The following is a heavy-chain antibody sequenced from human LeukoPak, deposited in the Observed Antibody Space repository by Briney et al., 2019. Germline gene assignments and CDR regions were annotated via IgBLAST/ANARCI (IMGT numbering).Heavy chain of an antibody. V-gene: IGHV4-34*01. Sequence: SETLSLTCAVYGGSSSGYYWSWIRQPPGKGLEWIGEINHSGSTNYNPSLKSRVTISVDTSKNQFSLKLSSVTAADTAVYYCARVRYCSSTSCYSKSAFDIWGQGTMVTVSS. D-gene: IGHD2-2*01. CDR3: ARVRYCSSTSCYSKSAFDI. J-gene: IGHJ3*02. CDR2: INHSGST. CDR1: GGSSSGYY.